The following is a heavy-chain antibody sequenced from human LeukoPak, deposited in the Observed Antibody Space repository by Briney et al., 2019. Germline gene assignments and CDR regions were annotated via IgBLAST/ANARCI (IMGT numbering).Heavy chain of an antibody. CDR2: IYYSGST. Sequence: PSETLSLTCTVSGGSINGDNYYWSWIRQPPGKGLEWIGYIYYSGSTYYKQSLRSRASISVDTSKNQFSLKLSSVTAADTAVYYCARANRGAYNSPGKVDYWGQGALVTVSS. J-gene: IGHJ4*02. CDR3: ARANRGAYNSPGKVDY. V-gene: IGHV4-30-4*01. CDR1: GGSINGDNYY. D-gene: IGHD5-24*01.